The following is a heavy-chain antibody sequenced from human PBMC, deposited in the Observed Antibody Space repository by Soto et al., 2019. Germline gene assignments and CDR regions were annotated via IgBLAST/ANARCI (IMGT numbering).Heavy chain of an antibody. CDR3: AKRQYSGDYEENDAFDI. Sequence: QVQLVESGGGVVQPGRSLTLSCAASGFTFSSFGIHWVRQAPGKGLEWVTFISFDGSFKYYADSVKGRFTISRDNSKNKVYLQMNSLRAEDTAVYFCAKRQYSGDYEENDAFDIWGRGTMVTVSS. J-gene: IGHJ3*02. CDR2: ISFDGSFK. CDR1: GFTFSSFG. V-gene: IGHV3-30*18. D-gene: IGHD4-17*01.